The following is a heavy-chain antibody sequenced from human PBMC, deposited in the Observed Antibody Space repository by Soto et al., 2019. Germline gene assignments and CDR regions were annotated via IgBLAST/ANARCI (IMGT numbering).Heavy chain of an antibody. CDR2: IYHSGST. CDR3: ASVGLSGGWYVDY. J-gene: IGHJ4*02. Sequence: SETLSLTCAVSGGSISSSNWWSWVRQPPGKGLEWIGEIYHSGSTNYNPSLKSRVTISVDKSKNQFSLKLSSVTAADTAVYYWASVGLSGGWYVDYWGQGTLVTVSS. D-gene: IGHD6-19*01. V-gene: IGHV4-4*02. CDR1: GGSISSSNW.